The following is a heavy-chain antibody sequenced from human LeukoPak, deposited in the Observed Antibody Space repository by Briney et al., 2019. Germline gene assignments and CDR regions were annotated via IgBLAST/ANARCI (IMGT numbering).Heavy chain of an antibody. CDR3: ARAGVGSGSPYYYYGMDV. J-gene: IGHJ6*02. CDR2: IIPIFGIA. Sequence: AGSRILQNHGQGLEWMGRIIPIFGIANYAQKFQGRVTITADKSTSTAYMELSSLRSEDTAVYYCARAGVGSGSPYYYYGMDVWGQGTTVTVSS. D-gene: IGHD1-26*01. V-gene: IGHV1-69*04. CDR1: A.